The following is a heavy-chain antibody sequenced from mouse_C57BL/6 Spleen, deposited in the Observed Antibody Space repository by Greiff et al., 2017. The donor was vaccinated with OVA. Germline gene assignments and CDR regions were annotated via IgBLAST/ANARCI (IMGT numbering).Heavy chain of an antibody. CDR2: IDPSDSET. CDR3: ALSYYGSSPFAY. Sequence: VQLQQPGAELVRPGSSVKLSCKASGYTFTSYWMHWVKQRPIQGLEWIGNIDPSDSETHYNQKFKDKATLTVDKSSSTAYMQLSSLTSEDSAVYYCALSYYGSSPFAYWGQGTLVTVSA. CDR1: GYTFTSYW. V-gene: IGHV1-52*01. J-gene: IGHJ3*01. D-gene: IGHD1-1*01.